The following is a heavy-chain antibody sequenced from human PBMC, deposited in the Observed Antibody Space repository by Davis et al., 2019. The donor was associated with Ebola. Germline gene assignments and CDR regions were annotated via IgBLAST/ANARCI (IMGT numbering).Heavy chain of an antibody. CDR2: IWYDGSNK. Sequence: PGGSLRLSCAASGFTFSSYGMHWVRQAPGKGLEWVAVIWYDGSNKYYADSVKGRFTISRDNSKNTLYLQMNSLRAEDTAVYYCAKVYCSSTSCYADYYYYGMDVWGQGTTVTVSS. J-gene: IGHJ6*02. D-gene: IGHD2-2*01. CDR1: GFTFSSYG. V-gene: IGHV3-33*06. CDR3: AKVYCSSTSCYADYYYYGMDV.